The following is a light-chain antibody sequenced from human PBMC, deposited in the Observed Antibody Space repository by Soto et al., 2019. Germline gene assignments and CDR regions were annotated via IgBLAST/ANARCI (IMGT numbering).Light chain of an antibody. J-gene: IGKJ3*01. V-gene: IGKV1-39*01. CDR1: QSISSY. Sequence: DIPMTQSPSSLSASVGDRVTITCQASQSISSYLNWYQQKPGKAPKLLIYAASSLQSGVPSRFSGSGSGTDFTLTISSLQPEDFATYYCQQSYSTPGTFGPGTKVDIK. CDR3: QQSYSTPGT. CDR2: AAS.